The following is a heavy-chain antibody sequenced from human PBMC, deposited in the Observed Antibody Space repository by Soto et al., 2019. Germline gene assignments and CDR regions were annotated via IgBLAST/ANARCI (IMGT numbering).Heavy chain of an antibody. CDR2: INHSGST. CDR1: GASFSGYY. Sequence: SETLSLTYAVYGASFSGYYWSWIRHLPGKGLEWIGEINHSGSTNYNPSLKSRVTISVDTSKNQFSLKLSSVTAADTAVYYCARALEEQWLVGAGAFDIWGQGTMVTVS. V-gene: IGHV4-34*01. J-gene: IGHJ3*02. D-gene: IGHD6-19*01. CDR3: ARALEEQWLVGAGAFDI.